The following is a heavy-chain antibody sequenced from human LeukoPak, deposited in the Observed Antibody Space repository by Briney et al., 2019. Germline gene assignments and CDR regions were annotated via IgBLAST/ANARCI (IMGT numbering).Heavy chain of an antibody. CDR2: IYTSGST. CDR1: GGSISSLY. V-gene: IGHV4-4*07. CDR3: ARVRTDEFDV. D-gene: IGHD3-9*01. J-gene: IGHJ6*04. Sequence: SETLSLTCTVSGGSISSLYWSWIRQPAGKGLEWIGRIYTSGSTDYNPSLKSRVIMSVDMSKNQFSLNLTSVTAADTAVYYCARVRTDEFDVWGKGTTVTVSS.